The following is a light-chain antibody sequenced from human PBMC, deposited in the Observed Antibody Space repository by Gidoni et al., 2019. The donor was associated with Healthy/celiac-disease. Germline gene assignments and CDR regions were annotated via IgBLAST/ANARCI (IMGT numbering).Light chain of an antibody. CDR1: QSVRSSY. J-gene: IGKJ2*01. CDR2: GAS. V-gene: IGKV3-20*01. CDR3: QQYGSSPYP. Sequence: EMELTQSQGTLSLSPGERATLSCRASQSVRSSYLAWYQQKPGQAPRLLIYGASSRATGIPYRFSGSGSGTDFTLTISRLEPEDFAVYYCQQYGSSPYPFXQXTKLEIK.